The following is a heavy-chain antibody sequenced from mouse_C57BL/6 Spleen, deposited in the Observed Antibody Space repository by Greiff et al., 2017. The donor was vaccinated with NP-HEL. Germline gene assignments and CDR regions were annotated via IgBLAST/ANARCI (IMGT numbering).Heavy chain of an antibody. CDR1: GYTFTSYW. V-gene: IGHV1-50*01. D-gene: IGHD2-1*01. Sequence: VQLQQSGAELVKPGASVKLSCKASGYTFTSYWMQWVKQRPGQGLEWIGEIDPSDSYTNYNQKFKGKATLTVDTSSSTAYMQLSSLTSEDSAVYYCATGYGNPFAYWGQGTLVTVSA. J-gene: IGHJ3*01. CDR2: IDPSDSYT. CDR3: ATGYGNPFAY.